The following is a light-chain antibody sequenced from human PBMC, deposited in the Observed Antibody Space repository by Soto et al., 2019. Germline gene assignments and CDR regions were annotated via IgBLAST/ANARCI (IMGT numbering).Light chain of an antibody. CDR3: QQYNSYSGT. J-gene: IGKJ1*01. Sequence: EIVLTQSPATLSLSPGERATLSCRASQSVSRYLAWYQQKPGQAPRLLIYDASNRATGIPARFSGSGSGTDFTLTISSLEPEDFATYYCQQYNSYSGTFGQGTKVEIK. CDR2: DAS. CDR1: QSVSRY. V-gene: IGKV3-11*01.